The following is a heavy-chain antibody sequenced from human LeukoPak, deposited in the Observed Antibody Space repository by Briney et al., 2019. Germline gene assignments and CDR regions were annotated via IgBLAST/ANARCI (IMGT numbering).Heavy chain of an antibody. V-gene: IGHV4-34*01. CDR3: ARGGGLRMLFASPFTY. J-gene: IGHJ4*02. CDR1: GGSFRGHH. D-gene: IGHD3-16*01. Sequence: SETLSLTCAVYGGSFRGHHWSWIRQAPGKGLEWVGEINQNGITVYNPSLQSRVTISADTSTKQFSLNLTSVTAADTAVYYCARGGGLRMLFASPFTYWGQGTLVTISS. CDR2: INQNGIT.